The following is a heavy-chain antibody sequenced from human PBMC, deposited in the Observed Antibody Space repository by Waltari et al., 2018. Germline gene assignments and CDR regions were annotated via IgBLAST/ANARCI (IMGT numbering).Heavy chain of an antibody. D-gene: IGHD6-13*01. Sequence: QLHLQESGPGLVQPSNTLSFTCSVSGGSITTNRHYWGWIRQPPGKGLEWTATISYSGDTHNNSSLKSRVTISVDTFKNQLALKLSSVDATDTATYYCATYVGSSVGTAAFGVWGQGKRVTVTS. CDR1: GGSITTNRHY. CDR3: ATYVGSSVGTAAFGV. CDR2: ISYSGDT. J-gene: IGHJ3*01. V-gene: IGHV4-39*01.